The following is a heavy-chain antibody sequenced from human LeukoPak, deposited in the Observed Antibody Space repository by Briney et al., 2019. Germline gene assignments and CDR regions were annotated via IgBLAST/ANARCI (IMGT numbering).Heavy chain of an antibody. D-gene: IGHD1-26*01. V-gene: IGHV1-69*04. CDR1: GGTFSSYA. CDR3: ARDSGSYFDPWGVEFDY. J-gene: IGHJ4*02. Sequence: GASVKVSCKASGGTFSSYAISWVRQAPGQGLEWMGRIIPILGIANYAQKFQGRVTITADKSTSTAYMELSSLRSEDTAVYYCARDSGSYFDPWGVEFDYWGQGTLVTVSS. CDR2: IIPILGIA.